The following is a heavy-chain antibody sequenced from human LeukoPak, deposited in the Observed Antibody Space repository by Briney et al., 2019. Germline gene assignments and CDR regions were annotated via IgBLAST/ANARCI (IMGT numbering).Heavy chain of an antibody. CDR1: GFTFSNFA. D-gene: IGHD6-13*01. J-gene: IGHJ4*02. CDR2: ISGSGSTI. CDR3: AKGSSPLDY. Sequence: GGSLRLSCAASGFTFSNFAVSWVRQAPGKGLEWISVISGSGSTINYTDSVKGRFATSRDNSKNTLFLQMNSLRAEDTAVYYCAKGSSPLDYWGQGTLVTVSS. V-gene: IGHV3-23*01.